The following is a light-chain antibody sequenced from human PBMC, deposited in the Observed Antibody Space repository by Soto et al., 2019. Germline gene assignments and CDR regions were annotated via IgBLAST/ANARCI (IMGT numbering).Light chain of an antibody. CDR1: SGHSSYA. CDR2: LNSDGSH. Sequence: QPVLTQSPSASASLGASVKLTCTLSSGHSSYAIAWHQQQPEKGPRYLMKLNSDGSHSKGDGIPDRFSGSSSGAERYLTISSLQSEDEAHYYCQTWGTGTFYVFGTGTKLTVL. V-gene: IGLV4-69*01. CDR3: QTWGTGTFYV. J-gene: IGLJ1*01.